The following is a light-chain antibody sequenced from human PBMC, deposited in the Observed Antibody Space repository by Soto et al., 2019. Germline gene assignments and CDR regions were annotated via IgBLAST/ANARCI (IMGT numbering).Light chain of an antibody. CDR2: GTS. V-gene: IGKV3-15*01. Sequence: EIVMTQSPATLSVSPGERATLSCRASQSVSSNLAWYQQKPGQAPRLLIYGTSTRATGIPARFSGSGSGTEFALTISILQSEDFAGYYCQQYKNWPPITFGGGIKVEIK. CDR1: QSVSSN. CDR3: QQYKNWPPIT. J-gene: IGKJ4*01.